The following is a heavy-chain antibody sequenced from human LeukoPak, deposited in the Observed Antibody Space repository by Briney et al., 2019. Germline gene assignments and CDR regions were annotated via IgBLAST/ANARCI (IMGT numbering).Heavy chain of an antibody. CDR2: INWNGGST. J-gene: IGHJ4*02. D-gene: IGHD3-22*01. CDR1: GFTFDDYG. CDR3: ARVLRYYDSSGYLDY. V-gene: IGHV3-20*01. Sequence: GGSLRLSCAASGFTFDDYGMSWVRQAPGKGLEWVSGINWNGGSTGYADSVKGRFTISRDNAKNSLYLQMNSLRAEDTALYHCARVLRYYDSSGYLDYWGQGTLVTVSS.